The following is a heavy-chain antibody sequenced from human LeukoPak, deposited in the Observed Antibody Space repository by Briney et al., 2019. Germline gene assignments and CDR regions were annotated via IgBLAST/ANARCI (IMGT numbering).Heavy chain of an antibody. V-gene: IGHV3-23*01. J-gene: IGHJ4*02. D-gene: IGHD1-26*01. Sequence: GGSLRLSCAASGFTFSSYAMIWVRQAPGKGLEWVSAISGSGGSTYYADSVQGRFTISRDNSKNTLYLQMNSLRAEDTAVYYCAKYGPQDSGSSHFDYWGQGALVTVSS. CDR2: ISGSGGST. CDR3: AKYGPQDSGSSHFDY. CDR1: GFTFSSYA.